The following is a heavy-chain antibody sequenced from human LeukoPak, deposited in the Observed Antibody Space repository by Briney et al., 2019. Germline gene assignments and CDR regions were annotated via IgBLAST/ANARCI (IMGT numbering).Heavy chain of an antibody. J-gene: IGHJ4*02. D-gene: IGHD3-9*01. CDR3: AKPPDHGILTGYSFFDY. Sequence: GGSLRLSCAASGFTFSSYAMSWVRQAPGKGLEWVSAISGSGGSTYYADSVKGRFTISRDNSKNTLYLQMNSLRAEDTAVYYCAKPPDHGILTGYSFFDYWGQGTLVTVSS. V-gene: IGHV3-23*01. CDR1: GFTFSSYA. CDR2: ISGSGGST.